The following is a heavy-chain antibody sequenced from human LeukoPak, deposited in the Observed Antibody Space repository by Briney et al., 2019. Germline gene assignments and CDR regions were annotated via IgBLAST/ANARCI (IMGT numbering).Heavy chain of an antibody. V-gene: IGHV3-30-3*01. CDR3: AREVESSGYYYDY. CDR2: ISYDGSNK. J-gene: IGHJ4*02. D-gene: IGHD3-22*01. Sequence: GGSLRLSCAASGFTVSSNYMSWVRQAPGKGLEWVAVISYDGSNKYYADSVKGRFTISRDNSKNTLYLQMNSLRAEDTAVYYCAREVESSGYYYDYWGQGTLVTVSS. CDR1: GFTVSSNY.